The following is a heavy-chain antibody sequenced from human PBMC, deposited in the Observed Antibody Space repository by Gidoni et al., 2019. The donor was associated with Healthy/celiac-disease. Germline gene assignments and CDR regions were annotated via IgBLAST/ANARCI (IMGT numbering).Heavy chain of an antibody. J-gene: IGHJ2*01. CDR3: ARDLLYSSKGYWYFDL. D-gene: IGHD2-2*01. CDR2: ISSSSSTI. V-gene: IGHV3-48*02. CDR1: GFTFSSYS. Sequence: EVQLVESGGGLVQPGGSLRLSCAASGFTFSSYSMNWVRQAPGKGLEWVSYISSSSSTIYYADSVKGRFTISRDNAKNSLYLQMNSLRDEDTAVYYCARDLLYSSKGYWYFDLWGRGTLVTVSS.